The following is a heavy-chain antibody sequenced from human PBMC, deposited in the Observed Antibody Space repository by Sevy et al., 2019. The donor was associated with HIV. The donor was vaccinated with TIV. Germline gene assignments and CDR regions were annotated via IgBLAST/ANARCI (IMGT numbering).Heavy chain of an antibody. V-gene: IGHV3-11*01. CDR2: ISSGGSHI. CDR1: IFTFSDYY. D-gene: IGHD5-18*01. Sequence: GGSLRLSCAASIFTFSDYYMTWIRQAPGKGLECVSHISSGGSHIHYADSVKGRFTISRDNAKKSLYLQMNSLTAEDTAVYYYARVRYNYGSYYFDYWGQGTLVTVSS. CDR3: ARVRYNYGSYYFDY. J-gene: IGHJ4*02.